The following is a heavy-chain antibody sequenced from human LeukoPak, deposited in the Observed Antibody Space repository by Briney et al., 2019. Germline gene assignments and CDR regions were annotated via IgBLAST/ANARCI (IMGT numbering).Heavy chain of an antibody. Sequence: SQTLSLTCAISGDSVSSNSAAWNWIRQSPSRGLEWLGRTYYRSEWYNDYAISVKSRITINPDTSKNQFSLQLNSVTPEDTAVYYCARGAWSSSWSGDDAFDIWGQGTMVTVSS. J-gene: IGHJ3*02. CDR3: ARGAWSSSWSGDDAFDI. CDR1: GDSVSSNSAA. CDR2: TYYRSEWYN. D-gene: IGHD6-13*01. V-gene: IGHV6-1*01.